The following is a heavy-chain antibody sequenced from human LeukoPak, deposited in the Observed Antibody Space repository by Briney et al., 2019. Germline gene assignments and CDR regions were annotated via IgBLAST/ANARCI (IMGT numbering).Heavy chain of an antibody. Sequence: SLCLSCAASGFTFDDYAMHWVPQAQGKGLEWGSGISWNSGTIYYADSVKGRFTISRDDATNYLYLQMNSQRPENTALYYCAKRSGAGTVGYFGDWGQGTLVTVS. CDR3: AKRSGAGTVGYFGD. V-gene: IGHV3-9*01. CDR1: GFTFDDYA. J-gene: IGHJ4*02. D-gene: IGHD4-23*01. CDR2: ISWNSGTI.